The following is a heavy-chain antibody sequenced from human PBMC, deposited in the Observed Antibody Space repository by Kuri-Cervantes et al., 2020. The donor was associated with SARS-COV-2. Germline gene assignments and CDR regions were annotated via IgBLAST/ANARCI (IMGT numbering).Heavy chain of an antibody. CDR2: IYYSGST. CDR3: ARLLYYDFWSGYRHYYYYYGMDV. Sequence: SETLSLTCTVSGGSISSSSYYWGWIRQPPGKGLEWIGSIYYSGSTYYNPSLKSRVTISVDTSKNQFSLKLSSVTAADTAVYYCARLLYYDFWSGYRHYYYYYGMDVWGQGTTVTVSS. D-gene: IGHD3-3*01. CDR1: GGSISSSSYY. J-gene: IGHJ6*02. V-gene: IGHV4-39*01.